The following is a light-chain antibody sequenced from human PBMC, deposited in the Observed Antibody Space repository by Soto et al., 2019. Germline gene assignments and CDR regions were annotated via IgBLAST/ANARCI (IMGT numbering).Light chain of an antibody. CDR1: QSISSY. CDR3: QQSYSTPT. Sequence: DIQMTQSPSSLSASVGDRVTMTCRASQSISSYLNWYQQKPGKAPKLLIYAASSLQSGVPSRFSGSGSGTDFTLTISSLQPEDFATYYCQQSYSTPTFGPGTKVDI. J-gene: IGKJ3*01. V-gene: IGKV1-39*01. CDR2: AAS.